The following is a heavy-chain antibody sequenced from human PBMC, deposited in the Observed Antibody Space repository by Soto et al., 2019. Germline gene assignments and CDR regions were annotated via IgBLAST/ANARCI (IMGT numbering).Heavy chain of an antibody. D-gene: IGHD1-26*01. CDR2: ISSASSST. CDR1: GFTFSAYS. V-gene: IGHV3-21*01. Sequence: EVQLVASGGGLVKPGESLRLSCAGSGFTFSAYSMNWVRQAPGKGLEWVSCISSASSSTYYADSVRGRFTISRDNAKSSLYLQMNRLRAEETAVYYCTREYGGSYYDYWGQGTLVTVSS. J-gene: IGHJ4*02. CDR3: TREYGGSYYDY.